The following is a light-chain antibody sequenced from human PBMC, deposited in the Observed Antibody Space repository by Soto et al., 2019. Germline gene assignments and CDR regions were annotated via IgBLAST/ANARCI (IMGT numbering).Light chain of an antibody. J-gene: IGKJ3*01. CDR2: DAA. CDR3: QQTSGAPFT. Sequence: DIQMTQSPYSLSAAVGDRVTIACRASQNINTYLNWYPQKPGKAPKLLMFDAASLQSGVPSRFSGSGSRTDFTLTITSLQPEDFATYYCQQTSGAPFTFGPGTKVDIK. V-gene: IGKV1-39*01. CDR1: QNINTY.